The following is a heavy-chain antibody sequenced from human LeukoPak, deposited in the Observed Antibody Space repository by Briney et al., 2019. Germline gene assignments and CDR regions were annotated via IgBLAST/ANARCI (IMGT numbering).Heavy chain of an antibody. J-gene: IGHJ4*02. V-gene: IGHV4-34*01. Sequence: PSETQSLTCAVYGGSFSGYYWSWIRQPPGKGLGWIGEINHSVSTNYNPSLKSRVTISVDTSKNQFSLKLSSVTAADTAVYYCARGTYYYDSSGHYYVVKNRYYFDYWGQGTPVTVSS. CDR2: INHSVST. CDR3: ARGTYYYDSSGHYYVVKNRYYFDY. CDR1: GGSFSGYY. D-gene: IGHD3-22*01.